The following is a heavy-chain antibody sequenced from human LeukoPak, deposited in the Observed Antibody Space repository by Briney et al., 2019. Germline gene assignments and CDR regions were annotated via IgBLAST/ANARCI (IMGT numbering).Heavy chain of an antibody. Sequence: GXXRLSCAASGFTFSDYYMSWIRQAPGKGLEWVSYISSSGSTIYYADSVKGRFTISRDNAMNSLYLQMNSLRAEDTAVYYCARDQGSGSSNWFDPWGQGTLVTVSS. J-gene: IGHJ5*02. CDR1: GFTFSDYY. CDR2: ISSSGSTI. V-gene: IGHV3-11*01. D-gene: IGHD3-10*01. CDR3: ARDQGSGSSNWFDP.